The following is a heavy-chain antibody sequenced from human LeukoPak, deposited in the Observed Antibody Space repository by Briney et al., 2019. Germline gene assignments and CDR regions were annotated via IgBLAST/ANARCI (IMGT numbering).Heavy chain of an antibody. CDR3: GTLGVMWEIDY. CDR2: IISDGTTT. V-gene: IGHV3-74*01. J-gene: IGHJ4*02. Sequence: GGSLRLSCAASGFTFSRYWTFWVRHSPGEGPVWVSRIISDGTTTNYADSVKGRFTISRDNTKSTLYLQMNSLTAEDTAVYYCGTLGVMWEIDYWGQGTLVTVSS. CDR1: GFTFSRYW. D-gene: IGHD1-26*01.